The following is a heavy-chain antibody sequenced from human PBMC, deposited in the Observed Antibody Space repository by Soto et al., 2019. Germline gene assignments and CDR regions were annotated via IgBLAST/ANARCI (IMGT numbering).Heavy chain of an antibody. D-gene: IGHD2-8*01. J-gene: IGHJ4*02. Sequence: SETLSLTCTVSGGSINGSPYYWAWIRQSPGKGLEWIGTIYYTVNTYYNPSLKSRITISVDTSKNQFSLNLRSVTAADTAIYYCAGVDYYYTNDARYYFDYSGQGAQVTVSS. CDR2: IYYTVNT. CDR1: GGSINGSPYY. CDR3: AGVDYYYTNDARYYFDY. V-gene: IGHV4-39*07.